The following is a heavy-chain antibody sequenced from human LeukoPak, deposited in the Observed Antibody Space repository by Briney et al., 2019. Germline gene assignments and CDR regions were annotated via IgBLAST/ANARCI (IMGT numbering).Heavy chain of an antibody. Sequence: GGSLRLSCAASGFTFSSYTMNWVRQAPGKGLEWVSSISSSSSYIYYADSMKGRFTISRDNAKNSLYLQMNSLRGEDTAVYYCATHSVGVLPIATFDYWGQGTLVTVSS. CDR3: ATHSVGVLPIATFDY. J-gene: IGHJ4*02. CDR1: GFTFSSYT. CDR2: ISSSSSYI. V-gene: IGHV3-21*01. D-gene: IGHD2/OR15-2a*01.